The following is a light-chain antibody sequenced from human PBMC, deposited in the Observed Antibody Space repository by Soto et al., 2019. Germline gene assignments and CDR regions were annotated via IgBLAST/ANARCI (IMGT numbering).Light chain of an antibody. V-gene: IGKV1-5*01. Sequence: IQMTQSPSTLSVSVGDRVTITCRASQSISSWLAWYQQKPGKAPKLLIYDASSLESGVPSRFSGSGSGTEFTLTISSLQPDDFATYYCQQYNSYSGTFGQGTKVDNK. CDR2: DAS. J-gene: IGKJ1*01. CDR3: QQYNSYSGT. CDR1: QSISSW.